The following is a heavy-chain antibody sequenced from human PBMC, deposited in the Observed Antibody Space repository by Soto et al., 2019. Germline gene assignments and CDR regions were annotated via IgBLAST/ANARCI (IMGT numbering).Heavy chain of an antibody. CDR1: GFTFSSYA. CDR3: AIGIAARRPRGGYYYGMDV. J-gene: IGHJ6*02. Sequence: GGSLRLSCAASGFTFSSYAMSWVRQAPGKGLEWVSAISGSGGSTYYADSVKGRFTISRDNSKNTLYLQMNSLRAEDTAVYYCAIGIAARRPRGGYYYGMDVWGQGTTVTVSS. CDR2: ISGSGGST. D-gene: IGHD6-6*01. V-gene: IGHV3-23*01.